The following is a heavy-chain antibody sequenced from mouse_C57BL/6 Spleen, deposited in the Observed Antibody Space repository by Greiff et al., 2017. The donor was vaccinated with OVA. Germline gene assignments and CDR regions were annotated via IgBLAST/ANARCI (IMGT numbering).Heavy chain of an antibody. Sequence: VQLQQSGAELVRPGASVTLSCKASGYTFTDYEMHWVKQTPVHGLEWIGAIDPETGGTAYNQKFKGKAILTADKSSSTAYMELRSLTSEDAAVYYCTRFGNHTCAYWGQGTLVTVSA. J-gene: IGHJ3*01. D-gene: IGHD2-1*01. V-gene: IGHV1-15*01. CDR1: GYTFTDYE. CDR2: IDPETGGT. CDR3: TRFGNHTCAY.